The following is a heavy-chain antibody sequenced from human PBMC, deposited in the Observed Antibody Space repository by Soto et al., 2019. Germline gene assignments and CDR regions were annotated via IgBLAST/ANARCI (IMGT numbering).Heavy chain of an antibody. CDR3: AKSRSFLEQQLAPPGVGSEFDY. V-gene: IGHV3-23*01. Sequence: GGSLRLSCAASGFTFSSYAMSWVRQAPGKGLEWVSAISGSGGSTYYADSVKGRFTISRDNSKNTLYLQMNSLRAEDTAVYYCAKSRSFLEQQLAPPGVGSEFDYWGQGTLVTVSS. CDR2: ISGSGGST. D-gene: IGHD6-13*01. CDR1: GFTFSSYA. J-gene: IGHJ4*02.